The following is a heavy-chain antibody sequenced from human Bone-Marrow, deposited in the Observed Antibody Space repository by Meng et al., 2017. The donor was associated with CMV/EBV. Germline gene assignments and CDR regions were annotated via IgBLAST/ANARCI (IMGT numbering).Heavy chain of an antibody. CDR2: ISYDGSNK. Sequence: VSGFTFGSYGMHWVRQAPGKGLEWVAVISYDGSNKYYADSVKGRFTISRDNSKNTLYLQMNSLRAEDTAVYYCARQGHYDFWSGYYYWGQGTLVTVSS. CDR1: GFTFGSYG. CDR3: ARQGHYDFWSGYYY. D-gene: IGHD3-3*01. J-gene: IGHJ4*02. V-gene: IGHV3-30*03.